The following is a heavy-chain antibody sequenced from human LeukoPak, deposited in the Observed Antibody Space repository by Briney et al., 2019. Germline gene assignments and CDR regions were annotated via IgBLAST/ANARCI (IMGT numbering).Heavy chain of an antibody. D-gene: IGHD7-27*01. J-gene: IGHJ2*01. CDR1: GGSFRSYY. V-gene: IGHV4-59*08. CDR2: IYYSGST. Sequence: SETLSLTCTVSGGSFRSYYWSWIRQPPGKGLEWIGYIYYSGSTNYNPSLKSRATISVDTSKNQFSLKLSSVAAADTAVYYCARHRLGHWYFDLWGRGTLVTVSS. CDR3: ARHRLGHWYFDL.